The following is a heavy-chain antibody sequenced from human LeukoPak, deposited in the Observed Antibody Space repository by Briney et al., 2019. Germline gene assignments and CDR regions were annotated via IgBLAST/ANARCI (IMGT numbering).Heavy chain of an antibody. V-gene: IGHV3-30-3*01. Sequence: GGSLRLSCAASGFTFSSYAMHWVRQAPGKGLEWVAVISYDGSNKYYADSVKGRFTISRDNSKSTLYLQMNSLRAEDTAVYYCAREGPYCSSTSCAENWFDPWGQGTLVTVSS. D-gene: IGHD2-2*01. CDR3: AREGPYCSSTSCAENWFDP. CDR2: ISYDGSNK. J-gene: IGHJ5*02. CDR1: GFTFSSYA.